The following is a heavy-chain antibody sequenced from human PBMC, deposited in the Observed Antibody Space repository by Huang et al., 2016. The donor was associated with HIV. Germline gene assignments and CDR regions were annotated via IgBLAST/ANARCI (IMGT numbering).Heavy chain of an antibody. Sequence: EVQLVESGGGLVQPGRYLRLSCAASGFTFDDYAMRWVRQAPGKGLGWVSGISLNSGSIGYADSVKGRFTISRDNAKNSLYLQMNSLRAEDTALYYCARRGVMVRGAHFDYWGLGTLVTVSS. D-gene: IGHD3-10*01. CDR3: ARRGVMVRGAHFDY. J-gene: IGHJ4*02. CDR1: GFTFDDYA. CDR2: ISLNSGSI. V-gene: IGHV3-9*01.